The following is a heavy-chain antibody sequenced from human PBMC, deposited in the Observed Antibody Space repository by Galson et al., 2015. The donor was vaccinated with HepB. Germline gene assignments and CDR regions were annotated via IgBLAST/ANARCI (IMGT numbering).Heavy chain of an antibody. Sequence: SLRLSCAASGFTFSSYAMHWVRQAPGKGLEWVAVISYDGSNKYYADSVKGRFTISRDNSKNTLYLQMNSLRAEDTAVYYCARDISSVVAGYLLGKYYYYGMDVWGQGTTVTVSS. V-gene: IGHV3-30-3*01. CDR3: ARDISSVVAGYLLGKYYYYGMDV. J-gene: IGHJ6*02. CDR2: ISYDGSNK. D-gene: IGHD3-9*01. CDR1: GFTFSSYA.